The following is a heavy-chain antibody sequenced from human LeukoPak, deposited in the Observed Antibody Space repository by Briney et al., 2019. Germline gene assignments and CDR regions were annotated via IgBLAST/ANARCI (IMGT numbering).Heavy chain of an antibody. CDR2: VDPEDGET. V-gene: IGHV1-69-2*01. CDR1: GYTFTDYY. Sequence: GASVKVSCKASGYTFTDYYMHWVQQAPGKGLEWMGRVDPEDGETIYAEKFQGRVTITADTSTDTAYMELSSLRSEDTAVYYCATSITIFGVANIWGQGTLVTVSS. J-gene: IGHJ4*02. CDR3: ATSITIFGVANI. D-gene: IGHD3-3*01.